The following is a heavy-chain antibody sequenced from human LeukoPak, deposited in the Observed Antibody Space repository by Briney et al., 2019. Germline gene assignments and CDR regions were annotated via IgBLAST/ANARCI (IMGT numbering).Heavy chain of an antibody. CDR2: INPSSGGT. V-gene: IGHV1-2*06. Sequence: ASVKVSCKASGYTFTGYYMHWVRQAPGQGLEWMGRINPSSGGTNYAQKFQGRVTMTRDTSISTAYMELSRLRSDDTAVYYCAAPIFGVVAYDYWGQGTLVTVSS. CDR3: AAPIFGVVAYDY. J-gene: IGHJ4*02. CDR1: GYTFTGYY. D-gene: IGHD3-3*01.